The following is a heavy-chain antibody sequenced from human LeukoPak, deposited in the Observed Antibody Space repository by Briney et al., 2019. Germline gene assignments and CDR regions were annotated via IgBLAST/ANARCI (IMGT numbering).Heavy chain of an antibody. D-gene: IGHD2-21*02. J-gene: IGHJ2*01. CDR1: GGSVSSGSFY. V-gene: IGHV4-61*01. CDR2: ISYSGST. CDR3: ARSYCGSDCYSGTYWYFDL. Sequence: SETLSLTCTVSGGSVSSGSFYWSWIRQPPGKGLEWIGYISYSGSTNYNPSLKSRVTISVDTSKNQFSLKLSSVTAADTAVYYCARSYCGSDCYSGTYWYFDLWGRDTLVTVSS.